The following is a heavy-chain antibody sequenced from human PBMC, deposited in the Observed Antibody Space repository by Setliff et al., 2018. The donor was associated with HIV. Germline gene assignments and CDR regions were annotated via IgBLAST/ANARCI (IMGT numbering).Heavy chain of an antibody. CDR3: ARQMPIPGIAITPVDY. CDR1: GDSIRGYY. CDR2: VFYTGFA. V-gene: IGHV4-59*08. D-gene: IGHD5-12*01. Sequence: SETLSLTCTVSGDSIRGYYWSWIRQPPGKGLEWMGYVFYTGFAAYNPSLKSRLTISVVTSKSQFSLTLTSVTAADTAVYYCARQMPIPGIAITPVDYWGQGALVTVSS. J-gene: IGHJ4*02.